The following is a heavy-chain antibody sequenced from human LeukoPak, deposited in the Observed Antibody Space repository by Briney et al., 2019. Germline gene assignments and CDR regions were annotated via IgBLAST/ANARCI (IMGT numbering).Heavy chain of an antibody. CDR2: IIPIFGTA. D-gene: IGHD3-22*01. CDR1: GGTFSSYA. CDR3: ARDGGHYYDSSGYYFYY. V-gene: IGHV1-69*13. J-gene: IGHJ4*02. Sequence: ASVNVSCKASGGTFSSYAISWVRQAPGQGLEWMGGIIPIFGTANYAQKFQGRVTITADESTSTAYMELSSLRSEDTAVYYCARDGGHYYDSSGYYFYYWGQGTLVTVSS.